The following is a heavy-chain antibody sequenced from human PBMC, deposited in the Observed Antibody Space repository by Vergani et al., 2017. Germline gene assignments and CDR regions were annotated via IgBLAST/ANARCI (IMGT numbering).Heavy chain of an antibody. CDR3: ARGRIYGDYEFDY. CDR1: GGSFSGYY. CDR2: INHSGST. V-gene: IGHV4-34*01. D-gene: IGHD4-17*01. J-gene: IGHJ4*02. Sequence: QVQLQQWGAGLLKPSETLSLTCAVYGGSFSGYYWSWTRQPPGKGLEWIGEINHSGSTNYNPSLKSRVTISVDTSKNQFSLKLSSVTAADTAVYYCARGRIYGDYEFDYWGQGTLVTVSS.